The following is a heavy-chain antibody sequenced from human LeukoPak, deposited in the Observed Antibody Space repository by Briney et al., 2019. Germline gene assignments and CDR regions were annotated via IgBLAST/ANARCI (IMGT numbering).Heavy chain of an antibody. J-gene: IGHJ3*02. CDR2: ISAYNGNA. V-gene: IGHV1-18*01. CDR1: GYTFTSYG. Sequence: GASVKVSCKASGYTFTSYGISWVRQAPGQGLEWMGWISAYNGNANYAQKLQGRVTMTTDTSTSTAYMELRSLRSDDTAVYYCARDVGPIVGATRGSAFDIWGQGTMVTVSS. D-gene: IGHD1-26*01. CDR3: ARDVGPIVGATRGSAFDI.